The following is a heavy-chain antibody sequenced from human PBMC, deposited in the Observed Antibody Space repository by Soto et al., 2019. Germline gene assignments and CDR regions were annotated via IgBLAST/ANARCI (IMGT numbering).Heavy chain of an antibody. D-gene: IGHD3-22*01. CDR2: IFHSGST. V-gene: IGHV4-4*02. CDR3: ARDMFYYDSNYYYFRGPFDY. CDR1: GASVISTNW. J-gene: IGHJ4*02. Sequence: QVHLQESGPGLVKPSGTLSLTCAVSGASVISTNWWSWVRQPPGKGLEGIGEIFHSGSTNYNPSLKSRVTISLDKSKNHVSLNLTSVTATDTAIYYCARDMFYYDSNYYYFRGPFDYWGQGTLVTVSS.